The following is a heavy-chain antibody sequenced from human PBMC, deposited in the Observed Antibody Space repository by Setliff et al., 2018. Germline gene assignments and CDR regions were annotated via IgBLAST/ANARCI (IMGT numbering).Heavy chain of an antibody. V-gene: IGHV3-48*04. CDR3: ARGRKQWLPSN. D-gene: IGHD6-19*01. CDR2: ISSSSSTI. CDR1: GFTFSSYS. J-gene: IGHJ4*02. Sequence: GGSLRLSCAASGFTFSSYSMNWVRQAPGKGLERVSYISSSSSTIYYADSVKGRFTISRDNAKNSLYLQMNSLRAEDTAVYYCARGRKQWLPSNWGQGTLVTVSS.